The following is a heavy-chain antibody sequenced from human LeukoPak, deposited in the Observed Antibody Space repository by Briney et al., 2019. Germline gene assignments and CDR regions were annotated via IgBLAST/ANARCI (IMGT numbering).Heavy chain of an antibody. J-gene: IGHJ4*02. D-gene: IGHD4-23*01. V-gene: IGHV4-59*01. Sequence: PSETLSLTCTVSGGSISSFYWSWIRQPPGKGLEWIGYIYYSGTTNYNPSLKSRVIISVDTSKNQFSLRLSPVIAADTAVYYCARVGVDYSGNIIKYYFDYWGQGTLVTVSS. CDR2: IYYSGTT. CDR1: GGSISSFY. CDR3: ARVGVDYSGNIIKYYFDY.